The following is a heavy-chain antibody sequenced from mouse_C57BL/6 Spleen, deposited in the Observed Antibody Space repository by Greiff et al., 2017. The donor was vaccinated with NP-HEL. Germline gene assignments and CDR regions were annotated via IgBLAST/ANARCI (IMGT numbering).Heavy chain of an antibody. Sequence: QVQLQQPGAELVKPGASVKLSCKASGYTFTSYWMHWVKQRPGQGLEWIGMIHPNSGSTNYNERFKGKVTLTGDKSSSTAYMQLSSLTSEDSAVYYCAREGLGTVVAIDYWGQGTTLTVSS. D-gene: IGHD1-1*01. V-gene: IGHV1-64*01. CDR2: IHPNSGST. CDR1: GYTFTSYW. J-gene: IGHJ2*01. CDR3: AREGLGTVVAIDY.